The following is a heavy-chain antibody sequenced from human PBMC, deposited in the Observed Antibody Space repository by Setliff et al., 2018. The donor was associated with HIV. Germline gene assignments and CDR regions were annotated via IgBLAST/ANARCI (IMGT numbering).Heavy chain of an antibody. CDR2: ISSSDSA. CDR1: GFTFSTYS. CDR3: AKDRGDSDY. Sequence: QPGGSLRLSCAAPGFTFSTYSMNWVRQAPGKGLEWVSYISSSDSAYYADSVKGWFTISRDNSKNTLYLQMNSLRVEDTAVYYCAKDRGDSDYWGQGTLVTVSS. V-gene: IGHV3-48*01. D-gene: IGHD3-10*01. J-gene: IGHJ4*02.